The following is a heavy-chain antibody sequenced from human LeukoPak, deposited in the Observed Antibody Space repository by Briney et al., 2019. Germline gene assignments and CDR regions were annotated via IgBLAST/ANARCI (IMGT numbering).Heavy chain of an antibody. Sequence: PSETLSLTCTVSGDSISSSSYYWGWIRQPRGKGLEWIGSIYYSGSTYYTPSLKTRVTISVDASKNQFSLNLCSVTAADTPVYYCASNGWNGDPDYWGQRTLVTVSP. D-gene: IGHD1-1*01. CDR2: IYYSGST. J-gene: IGHJ4*02. V-gene: IGHV4-39*01. CDR3: ASNGWNGDPDY. CDR1: GDSISSSSYY.